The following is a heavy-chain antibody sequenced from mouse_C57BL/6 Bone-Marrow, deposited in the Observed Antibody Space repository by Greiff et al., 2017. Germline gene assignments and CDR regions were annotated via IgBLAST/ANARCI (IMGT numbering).Heavy chain of an antibody. V-gene: IGHV1-82*01. CDR2: IYPGDGDT. CDR1: GYAFSSSW. Sequence: LLESGPELVKPGASVKISCKASGYAFSSSWMNWVKQRPGKGLEWIGRIYPGDGDTNYNGKFKGKATLTADKSSSTAYMQLSSLTSEDSAVYFCASRVTTGVGYWYFYVCGTGTTVTVSS. J-gene: IGHJ1*03. CDR3: ASRVTTGVGYWYFYV. D-gene: IGHD1-1*01.